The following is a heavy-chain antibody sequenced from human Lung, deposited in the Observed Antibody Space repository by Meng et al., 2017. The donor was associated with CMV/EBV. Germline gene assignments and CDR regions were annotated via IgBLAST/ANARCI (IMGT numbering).Heavy chain of an antibody. CDR1: CGFIRSGCFY. CDR3: ARTNYGDYNWFDP. D-gene: IGHD4-17*01. CDR2: IYYSGST. Sequence: QLQASGPGPVKPSPDVSLPCTVSCGFIRSGCFYWSWIRQHPGKGLEWIGYIYYSGSTYYNPSLRSRVAISIDTSKNQFSLKLTSVTAADTAVYFCARTNYGDYNWFDPWGQGTLVTVSS. J-gene: IGHJ5*02. V-gene: IGHV4-31*03.